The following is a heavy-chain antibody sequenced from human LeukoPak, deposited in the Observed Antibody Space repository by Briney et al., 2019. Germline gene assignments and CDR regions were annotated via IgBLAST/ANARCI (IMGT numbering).Heavy chain of an antibody. Sequence: PSETLSLTCTVSGCSISSYYWSWIRQPAGKGLEWIVRIYTSGSTNYNPSLKSRVTMSVDTSTNQLSLNLSSVTAADPAVYYCARGSVLSYFDYWGQGTLVTVSS. V-gene: IGHV4-4*07. J-gene: IGHJ4*02. CDR1: GCSISSYY. CDR3: ARGSVLSYFDY. CDR2: IYTSGST. D-gene: IGHD3-16*02.